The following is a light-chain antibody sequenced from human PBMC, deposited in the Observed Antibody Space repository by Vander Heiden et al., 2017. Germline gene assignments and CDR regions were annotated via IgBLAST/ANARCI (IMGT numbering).Light chain of an antibody. CDR3: CSYAGTGTPYV. CDR1: SSDIGTYNL. Sequence: QSALPQPAPVSGSPGQSITIPCTGTSSDIGTYNLVSWYQHHPGKAPKLMIYEGGKRPSGVSNRFSGSKSGNTASLTISGLQADDEADYFCCSYAGTGTPYVFGTGTKVTVL. V-gene: IGLV2-23*01. J-gene: IGLJ1*01. CDR2: EGG.